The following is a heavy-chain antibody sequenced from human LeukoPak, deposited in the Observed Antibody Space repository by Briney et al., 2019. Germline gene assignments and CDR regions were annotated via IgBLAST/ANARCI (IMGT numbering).Heavy chain of an antibody. CDR3: ARLGYCSGGSCYGVYYFDY. J-gene: IGHJ4*02. D-gene: IGHD2-15*01. CDR2: INTNTGNP. CDR1: GYTFTSYA. Sequence: ASVKVSCMASGYTFTSYAMNWVRQAPGQGLEWMGWINTNTGNPTYAQGFTGRFVFSLDTSVSTAYLQISSLKAEDTAVYYCARLGYCSGGSCYGVYYFDYWGQGTLVTVSS. V-gene: IGHV7-4-1*02.